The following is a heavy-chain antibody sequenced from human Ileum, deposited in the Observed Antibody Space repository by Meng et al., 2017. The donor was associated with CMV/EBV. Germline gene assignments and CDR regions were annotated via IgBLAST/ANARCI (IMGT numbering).Heavy chain of an antibody. CDR2: ISGVGPAT. D-gene: IGHD4-11*01. V-gene: IGHV3-23*01. CDR1: GFTFSSHA. Sequence: GGSLRLSCVGFGFTFSSHAMSWVRQIPGKRPEWVAGISGVGPATYYADSVKGRFTISRDNSNNTLFLQMNGLRGDDTAVYYCARDVGYTVTAPFDYWGQGSEVTVSS. CDR3: ARDVGYTVTAPFDY. J-gene: IGHJ4*01.